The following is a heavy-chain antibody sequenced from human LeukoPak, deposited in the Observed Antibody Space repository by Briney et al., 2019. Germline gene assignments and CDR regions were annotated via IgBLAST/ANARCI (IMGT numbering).Heavy chain of an antibody. CDR3: AKSSPLSGSHFSFDY. CDR1: QFNFNKFG. J-gene: IGHJ4*02. Sequence: GGSLRLSCATSQFNFNKFGMTWVRQAPGKGLEWVSSSNGGSTQYADSVQGRFAISRDNSKNTFLQMNSLRAEDTAVYFCAKSSPLSGSHFSFDYWGQGTLVTASS. CDR2: SNGGST. D-gene: IGHD1-26*01. V-gene: IGHV3-23*01.